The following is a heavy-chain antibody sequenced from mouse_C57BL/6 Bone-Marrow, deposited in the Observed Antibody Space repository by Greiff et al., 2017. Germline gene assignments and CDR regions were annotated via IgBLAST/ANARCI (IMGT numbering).Heavy chain of an antibody. Sequence: QVQLQQPGAELVKPGASVKLSCKAPGYTFTSYWMHWVKQRPGRGLEWIGRIDPNSGGTKYNEKFKSKATLTVDKPSSTAYMQLSSLTSADSAVYYCARYDYDERRYAIDYWGQGTSVTVSS. D-gene: IGHD2-4*01. CDR1: GYTFTSYW. J-gene: IGHJ4*01. CDR2: IDPNSGGT. CDR3: ARYDYDERRYAIDY. V-gene: IGHV1-72*01.